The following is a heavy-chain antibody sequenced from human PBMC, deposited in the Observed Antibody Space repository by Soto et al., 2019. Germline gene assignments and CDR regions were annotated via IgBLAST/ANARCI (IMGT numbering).Heavy chain of an antibody. CDR3: AKARCTTSNCYVPDY. CDR2: VSGSGGSP. CDR1: GFSFSTYT. V-gene: IGHV3-23*01. J-gene: IGHJ4*02. Sequence: EVQLLESGGGLVQPGGSLRLSCAASGFSFSTYTMSWVRRAPGKGLEWVSAVSGSGGSPSYADSVQGRFTISPANPKKTLYLQMNRLRAEDPAVYYCAKARCTTSNCYVPDYWGQGTLVTVSS. D-gene: IGHD2-8*01.